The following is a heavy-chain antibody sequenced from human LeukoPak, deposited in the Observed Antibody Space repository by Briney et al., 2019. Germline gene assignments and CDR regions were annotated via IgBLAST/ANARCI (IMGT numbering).Heavy chain of an antibody. V-gene: IGHV3-21*01. Sequence: GGSLRLSCAASGFTFGSYSMTWVRQAPGKGLEWVSLIDSNSNFMNYADSVKGRFTISRDNSKNTLYLQMNSLRAEDTAVYYCAKVSGGYYFDYWGQGTLVTVSS. CDR1: GFTFGSYS. CDR3: AKVSGGYYFDY. J-gene: IGHJ4*02. D-gene: IGHD3-10*01. CDR2: IDSNSNFM.